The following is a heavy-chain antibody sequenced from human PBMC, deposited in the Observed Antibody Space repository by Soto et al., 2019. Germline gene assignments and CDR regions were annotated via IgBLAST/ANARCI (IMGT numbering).Heavy chain of an antibody. J-gene: IGHJ6*02. D-gene: IGHD3-22*01. CDR2: IIPIFGTA. CDR3: ARDKVGYYDSSGYYRVSVPPDYYYGMDV. Sequence: QVQLVQSGAEVKKPGSSVKVSCKASGGTFSSYAISWVRQAPGQGLEWMGGIIPIFGTANYAQKFQGRVTITADESTSTAYMELSSLRSEDTAVYYCARDKVGYYDSSGYYRVSVPPDYYYGMDVWGQGTTVPVSS. CDR1: GGTFSSYA. V-gene: IGHV1-69*01.